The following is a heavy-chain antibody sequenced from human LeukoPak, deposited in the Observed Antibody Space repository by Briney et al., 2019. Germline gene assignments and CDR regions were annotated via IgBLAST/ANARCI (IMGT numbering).Heavy chain of an antibody. CDR2: IIPIFGTA. J-gene: IGHJ5*02. Sequence: SVKVSCKASGGTFSSNTISWVRQAPGQGLECMGGIIPIFGTANYAQKFQGRVTITADESTSTAYMELSSLRYEDTAVYYCARTVYYYDSSGYWVDPWGQGTLVTVSS. D-gene: IGHD3-22*01. CDR3: ARTVYYYDSSGYWVDP. CDR1: GGTFSSNT. V-gene: IGHV1-69*13.